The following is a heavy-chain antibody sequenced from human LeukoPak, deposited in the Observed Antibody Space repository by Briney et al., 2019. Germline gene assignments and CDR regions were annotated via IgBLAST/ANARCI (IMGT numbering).Heavy chain of an antibody. Sequence: GGSLRLSCVASGFTFSSYVMSWVRQTPGKGLEWVSSISSSSSYIYYADSVKGRFTISRDNAKNSLYLQMNSLRAEDTAVYYCARDFREAFDIWGQGTMVTVSS. CDR2: ISSSSSYI. J-gene: IGHJ3*02. CDR3: ARDFREAFDI. V-gene: IGHV3-21*01. CDR1: GFTFSSYV.